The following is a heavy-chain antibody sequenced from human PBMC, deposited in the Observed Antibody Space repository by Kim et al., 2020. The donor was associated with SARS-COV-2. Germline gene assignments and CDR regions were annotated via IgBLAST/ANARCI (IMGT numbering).Heavy chain of an antibody. CDR3: AKERSIVVVIANYYFDY. V-gene: IGHV3-23*01. J-gene: IGHJ4*02. CDR2: ISGSGGST. Sequence: GGSLRLSCAASGFTFSSYPMSWVRQAPGKGLEWVSAISGSGGSTYYADSVKGRFTISRDNSKNTLYLQMNSLRAEDTAVYYCAKERSIVVVIANYYFDYWGQGTLVTVSP. D-gene: IGHD2-21*01. CDR1: GFTFSSYP.